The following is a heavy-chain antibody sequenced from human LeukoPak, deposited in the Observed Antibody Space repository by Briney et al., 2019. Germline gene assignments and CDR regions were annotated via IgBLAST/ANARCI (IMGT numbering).Heavy chain of an antibody. CDR1: GGSISSGSSS. CDR3: ARAGTRAFVI. J-gene: IGHJ3*02. V-gene: IGHV4-31*03. D-gene: IGHD3-10*01. CDR2: IYNSGTT. Sequence: SETLSLTCTVSGGSISSGSSSWNWIRQHPGKGLECIGYIYNSGTTYYNPSLKSRVTISVDTSKNQFSLKLSSVTAADTAMYYCARAGTRAFVIWGQGTMVTVSS.